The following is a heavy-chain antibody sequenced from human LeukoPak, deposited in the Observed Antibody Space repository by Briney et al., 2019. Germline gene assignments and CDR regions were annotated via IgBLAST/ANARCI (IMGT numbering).Heavy chain of an antibody. D-gene: IGHD6-13*01. V-gene: IGHV3-7*01. CDR1: GFTFSSYA. CDR2: IKADGSQI. CDR3: ATTFGSSSNF. J-gene: IGHJ4*02. Sequence: AGGSLRLSCAASGFTFSSYAMSWVRQAPGKGLEWVANIKADGSQIHYVDSVKGRFTISRDNDKNSLYLQMNSLRVEDTAVYYCATTFGSSSNFWGQGTLVTVSS.